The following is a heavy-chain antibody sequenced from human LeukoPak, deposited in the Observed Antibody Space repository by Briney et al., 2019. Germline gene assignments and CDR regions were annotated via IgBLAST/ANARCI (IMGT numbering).Heavy chain of an antibody. CDR3: ARDRRYNWNGPLYYVDY. J-gene: IGHJ4*02. CDR2: IIPILGIA. D-gene: IGHD1-20*01. Sequence: RPSVKVSCKASGGTFSSYAISWVRQAPGHGNERMGGIIPILGIANYAQKFQGRVTITADKSTSTAYMELSSLRSEDTAVYYCARDRRYNWNGPLYYVDYWGQGTLVTVSS. V-gene: IGHV1-69*04. CDR1: GGTFSSYA.